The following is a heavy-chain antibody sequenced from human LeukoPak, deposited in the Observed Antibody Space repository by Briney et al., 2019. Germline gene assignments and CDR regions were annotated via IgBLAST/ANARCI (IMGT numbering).Heavy chain of an antibody. CDR3: ATTGVGASPSDFDL. J-gene: IGHJ4*02. CDR2: INYGGTT. Sequence: SETLSLTCTVSGGSISSSIYYWGWIRQPPGKGLEWIGSINYGGTTFYNPSLKRRVTITVDASKIQFSLKVNSVTAADTAVYFCATTGVGASPSDFDLWGQGTLVTV. D-gene: IGHD1-26*01. CDR1: GGSISSSIYY. V-gene: IGHV4-39*01.